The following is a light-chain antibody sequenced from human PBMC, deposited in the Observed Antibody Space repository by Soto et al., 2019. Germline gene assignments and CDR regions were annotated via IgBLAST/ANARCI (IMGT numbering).Light chain of an antibody. J-gene: IGKJ1*01. CDR2: GAS. CDR3: QQSNNWTRT. Sequence: IVKPQSLATPSMTKGARGTLHCRASQSLNRGLAWYQQKTGQDPRLIIYGASSRATGIPDRFSGSGSGTDFNLTLSRLQSEEWAVYECQQSNNWTRTFCQRTKGEI. V-gene: IGKV3D-15*01. CDR1: QSLNRG.